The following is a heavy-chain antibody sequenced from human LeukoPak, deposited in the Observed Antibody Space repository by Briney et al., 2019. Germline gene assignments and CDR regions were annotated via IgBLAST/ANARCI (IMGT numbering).Heavy chain of an antibody. J-gene: IGHJ4*02. CDR3: ARRRREYSYGPDY. CDR1: GGSSSGYY. D-gene: IGHD5-18*01. Sequence: PSETLSLTCAVYGGSSSGYYWSWIRQPPGKGLEWIGEINHSGSTNYNPSLKSRVTISVDTSKNQFSLKLSSVAAADTAVYYCARRRREYSYGPDYWGQGTLVTVSS. V-gene: IGHV4-34*01. CDR2: INHSGST.